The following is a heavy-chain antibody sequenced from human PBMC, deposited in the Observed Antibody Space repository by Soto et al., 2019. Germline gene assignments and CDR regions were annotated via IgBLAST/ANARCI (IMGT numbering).Heavy chain of an antibody. CDR1: AYTFINYY. CDR2: INPSGGRT. J-gene: IGHJ3*02. Sequence: ASVKVSCKASAYTFINYYVRWVRQAPGQGLEYMGMINPSGGRTTYAQRFQGRVTMTRDTSTTTVYMDLSSLRSDDTAMYYCAREDSANGGAFDIWGQGTMVTVSS. V-gene: IGHV1-46*01. CDR3: AREDSANGGAFDI.